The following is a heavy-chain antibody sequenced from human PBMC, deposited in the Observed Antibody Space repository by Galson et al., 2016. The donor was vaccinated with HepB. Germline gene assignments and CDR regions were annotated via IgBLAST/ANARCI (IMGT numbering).Heavy chain of an antibody. V-gene: IGHV3-23*01. Sequence: SLRLSCAASGFTFTFYGMTWVRQAPGKGLEWLSSIDGVGGGIYYADSVKGRFAISRDNSKNTLYLEMNNLRAEDTAVYYCANDSGWGTRKFDYWGQGTLVTVSS. D-gene: IGHD3-10*01. CDR3: ANDSGWGTRKFDY. CDR2: IDGVGGGI. CDR1: GFTFTFYG. J-gene: IGHJ4*02.